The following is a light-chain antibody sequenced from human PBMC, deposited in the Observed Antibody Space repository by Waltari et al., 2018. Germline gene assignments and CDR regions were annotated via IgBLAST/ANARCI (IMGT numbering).Light chain of an antibody. Sequence: YQQRPGKAPRFLIYDVNKRPSGVSDRFSGSKSGNTASLTVSGRQPDDEATYYFSAFAGSNNFGVFGGGTKLTVL. CDR3: SAFAGSNNFGV. V-gene: IGLV2-8*01. CDR2: DVN. J-gene: IGLJ3*02.